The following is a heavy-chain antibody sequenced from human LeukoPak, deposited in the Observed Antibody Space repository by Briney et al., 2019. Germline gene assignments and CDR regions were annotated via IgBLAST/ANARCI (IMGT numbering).Heavy chain of an antibody. CDR1: GYTFSGYY. CDR3: ARDYGDWYYMDV. V-gene: IGHV1-2*02. CDR2: INPNSGGT. J-gene: IGHJ6*03. Sequence: ASVKVSCKASGYTFSGYYMHWVRQAPGQGLEWMGWINPNSGGTNYAQKFQGRVTMTRDTSISTAYMELSRLRYDDTAVYYCARDYGDWYYMDVWGKGTTVTVSS. D-gene: IGHD4-17*01.